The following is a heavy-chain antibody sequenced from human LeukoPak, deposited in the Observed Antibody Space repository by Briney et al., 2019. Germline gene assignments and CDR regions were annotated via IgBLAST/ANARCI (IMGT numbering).Heavy chain of an antibody. CDR3: AKDLSGSYDSGGAYDY. D-gene: IGHD1-26*01. CDR2: ISWNSGSI. CDR1: GFTFDDYA. Sequence: PGGSLRLSCAASGFTFDDYAMHWVRQAPGKGLEWVSGISWNSGSIGYADSVKGRFTISRDNAKNSLYLQMNSLRAEDTALYYCAKDLSGSYDSGGAYDYWGQGTLVTVSS. V-gene: IGHV3-9*01. J-gene: IGHJ4*02.